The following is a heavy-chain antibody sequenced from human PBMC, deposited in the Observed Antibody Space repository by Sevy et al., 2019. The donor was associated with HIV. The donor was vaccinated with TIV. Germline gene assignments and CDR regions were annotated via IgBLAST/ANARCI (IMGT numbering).Heavy chain of an antibody. J-gene: IGHJ4*02. Sequence: SETLSLTCTVSGGSISSGNYLWSWIRHPPGKGLEWIGTVHYSGRTYYNPSLKSRVTISEDTSKNQFSLNLNSVTAADTAVYFCAGNFDYWGQGTLVTVSS. CDR3: AGNFDY. CDR2: VHYSGRT. CDR1: GGSISSGNYL. V-gene: IGHV4-39*01.